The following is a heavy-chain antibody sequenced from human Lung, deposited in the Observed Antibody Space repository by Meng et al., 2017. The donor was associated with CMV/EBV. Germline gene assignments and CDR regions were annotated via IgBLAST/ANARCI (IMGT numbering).Heavy chain of an antibody. V-gene: IGHV1-18*01. CDR1: GYTFGSYG. Sequence: QVHRRQSGPEVKKPGASVRVSCKASGYTFGSYGICWVRQAPGQGLEWMGWFVNYVDTYPAPKFQGRVTMTTDTHTNTAFMELRSLTSDDTAVYYCASGTPGRSYCDYWGQGTLVTVSS. D-gene: IGHD2-15*01. CDR3: ASGTPGRSYCDY. J-gene: IGHJ4*02. CDR2: FVNYVDT.